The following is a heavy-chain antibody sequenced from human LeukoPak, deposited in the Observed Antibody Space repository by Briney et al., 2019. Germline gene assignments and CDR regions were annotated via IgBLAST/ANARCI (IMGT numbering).Heavy chain of an antibody. J-gene: IGHJ4*02. CDR1: GFTFDDYG. CDR2: INWNGGST. Sequence: GGSLRLSCAASGFTFDDYGMSWVRQAPGKGLEWVSGINWNGGSTGYADSVKGRFTISRDNAKNSLYLQMNSLRAEDTALYYCARRIGYYDYVWGEYYFDYWGQGTLVTVSS. D-gene: IGHD3-16*01. CDR3: ARRIGYYDYVWGEYYFDY. V-gene: IGHV3-20*04.